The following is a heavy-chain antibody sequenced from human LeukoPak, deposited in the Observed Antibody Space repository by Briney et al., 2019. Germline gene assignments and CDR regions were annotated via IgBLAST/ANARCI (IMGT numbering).Heavy chain of an antibody. CDR1: GFTFNGHW. J-gene: IGHJ4*02. Sequence: GGSLRLSCAASGFTFNGHWMTWVRQAPGKGLEWVSNIKEDGSGKYYVDSVKGRFTISRDNAKNSLYLQMNSLRAEDTAMYYCARHIPRGNNFFDYWGQGTLVTVSS. CDR2: IKEDGSGK. V-gene: IGHV3-7*01. CDR3: ARHIPRGNNFFDY. D-gene: IGHD3-16*01.